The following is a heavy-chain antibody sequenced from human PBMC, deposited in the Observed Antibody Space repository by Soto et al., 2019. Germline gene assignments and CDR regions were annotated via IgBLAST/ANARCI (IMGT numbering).Heavy chain of an antibody. CDR1: GFTFSDHY. J-gene: IGHJ6*02. Sequence: EVQLVESGGGLVQPGGSLRLSCAASGFTFSDHYMDWVRQAPGKGLEWVGRTRNEAYTYTTAYAASVKGRFTISRDDSKNSMYLQKNSLKTEDTAVYYCSTSFRSGSSYGMDVWGQGTTVTVSS. D-gene: IGHD3-3*01. CDR3: STSFRSGSSYGMDV. CDR2: TRNEAYTYTT. V-gene: IGHV3-72*01.